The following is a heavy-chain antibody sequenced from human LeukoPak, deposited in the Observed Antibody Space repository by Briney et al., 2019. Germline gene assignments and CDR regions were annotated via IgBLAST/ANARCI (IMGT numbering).Heavy chain of an antibody. V-gene: IGHV3-23*01. CDR1: GFTFSSYA. CDR2: ISGSGGST. J-gene: IGHJ4*02. D-gene: IGHD2-15*01. CDR3: ARDLSSWRLVAATNYFDY. Sequence: GGSLRLSCAASGFTFSSYAMSWVRQAPGKGLEWVSAISGSGGSTYYADSVKGRFTISRDNAKNSLYLQMNSLRAEDTAVYYCARDLSSWRLVAATNYFDYWGQGTLVTVSS.